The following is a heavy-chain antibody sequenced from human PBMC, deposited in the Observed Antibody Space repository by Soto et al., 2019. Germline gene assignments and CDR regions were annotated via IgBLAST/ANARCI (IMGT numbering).Heavy chain of an antibody. J-gene: IGHJ5*02. CDR1: GFSVTNTY. Sequence: GGSLRLSCAASGFSVTNTYMHWVRQAPGKGLEWVSVISGPGVTYYADSVKGRIALSRDTCQNTMYLHMRNLRADDTAVYYCARTRLQYRELVSWGQGALAPVAS. CDR3: ARTRLQYRELVS. V-gene: IGHV3-53*01. CDR2: ISGPGVT. D-gene: IGHD4-4*01.